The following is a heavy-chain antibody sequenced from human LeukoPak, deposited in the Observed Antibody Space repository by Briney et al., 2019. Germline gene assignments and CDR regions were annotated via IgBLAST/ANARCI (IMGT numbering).Heavy chain of an antibody. V-gene: IGHV1-2*02. Sequence: SVKVSCKASGYTFTGYYMHWVRQAPGQGREWMGWLSPNSGATNYAQKFQGRVTMTRDTSITTAYMELTRLTSDDTAVYYCARQGAGVAHAFDIWGQGTMVTVSS. D-gene: IGHD1-26*01. CDR2: LSPNSGAT. CDR1: GYTFTGYY. J-gene: IGHJ3*02. CDR3: ARQGAGVAHAFDI.